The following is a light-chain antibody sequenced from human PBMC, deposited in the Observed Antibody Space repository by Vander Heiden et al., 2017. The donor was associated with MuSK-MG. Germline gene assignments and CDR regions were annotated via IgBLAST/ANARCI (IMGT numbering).Light chain of an antibody. Sequence: VMTQSPATPSVSPGERATLSCGASQSVSYILAWYQQKPGQAPRLLNDGASTRATGIPARFSGSGSGTEFTLTISSLQSEDFAVYYCQKYNNLYTFGQGTKVEIK. CDR1: QSVSYI. CDR3: QKYNNLYT. CDR2: GAS. J-gene: IGKJ2*01. V-gene: IGKV3-15*01.